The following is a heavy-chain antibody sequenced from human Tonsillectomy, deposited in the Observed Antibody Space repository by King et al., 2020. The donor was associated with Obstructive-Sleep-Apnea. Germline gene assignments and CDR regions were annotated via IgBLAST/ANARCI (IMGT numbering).Heavy chain of an antibody. Sequence: VPLQESGPGLVKPSQTLSLTCTVSGGSISSGGYYWSWIRQHPGKGLEWIGYIYYSGSTYYNPSLKSRVTISVDTSKNQFSLKLSSVTAADTAVYYCARSRVEGSGSYDPCFDYWGQGTLVTVSS. J-gene: IGHJ4*02. CDR1: GGSISSGGYY. V-gene: IGHV4-31*03. CDR2: IYYSGST. D-gene: IGHD3-10*01. CDR3: ARSRVEGSGSYDPCFDY.